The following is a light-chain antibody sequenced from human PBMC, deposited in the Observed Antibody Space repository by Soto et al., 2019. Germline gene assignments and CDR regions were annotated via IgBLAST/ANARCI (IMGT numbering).Light chain of an antibody. CDR1: QSITTY. V-gene: IGKV1-39*01. J-gene: IGKJ2*01. Sequence: DIQMTQSPSSLSASVGDRVTITCRASQSITTYLNWYQQKPGKAPKLLIYLASSLQSGVPSRFSGSGFRTDFTLTIYSLQAEDSATYYCQQSYNTPPDTFGQGTKLEIK. CDR3: QQSYNTPPDT. CDR2: LAS.